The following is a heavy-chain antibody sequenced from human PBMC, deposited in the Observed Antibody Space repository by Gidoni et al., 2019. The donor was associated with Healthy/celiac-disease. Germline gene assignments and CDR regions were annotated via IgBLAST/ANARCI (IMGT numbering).Heavy chain of an antibody. J-gene: IGHJ4*02. D-gene: IGHD5-12*01. CDR3: ARESGIVATEFDY. CDR2: INSDGSST. Sequence: EVQLVASGGGLFQPGGPLRLSCAASGFPFSSYWMHWVRQAPGKGLVWVLRINSDGSSTSYADSVKGRFTISRDNAKNTLYLQMNSLRAEDTAVYYCARESGIVATEFDYWGQGTLVTVSS. V-gene: IGHV3-74*01. CDR1: GFPFSSYW.